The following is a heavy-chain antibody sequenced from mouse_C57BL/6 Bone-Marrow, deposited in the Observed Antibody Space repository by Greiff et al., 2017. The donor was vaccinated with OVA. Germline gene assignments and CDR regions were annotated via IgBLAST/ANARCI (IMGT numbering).Heavy chain of an antibody. D-gene: IGHD2-5*01. CDR2: IDPSDSYT. Sequence: QVQLQQPGAELVKPGASVKLSCKASGYTFTSYWMQWVKQRPGQGLEWIGEIDPSDSYTNYNQKFKGKATLTVDTSSSTAYMQLSSLTSEDSAVYYCARDSNCGDWYFDVWGTGTTVTVSS. V-gene: IGHV1-50*01. CDR1: GYTFTSYW. J-gene: IGHJ1*03. CDR3: ARDSNCGDWYFDV.